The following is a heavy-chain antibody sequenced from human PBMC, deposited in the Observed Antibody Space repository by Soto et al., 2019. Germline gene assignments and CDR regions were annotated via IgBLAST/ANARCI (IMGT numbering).Heavy chain of an antibody. J-gene: IGHJ4*02. Sequence: QVQLVESGGGVVQPGRSLRLSCAASGFTFSSYGMHWVRQAPGKGREWVAVISYDGSNKYYADSVKGRFTISRDNSKNTLYLQMNSLRAEDTAVYYCANSGDSSGYLDYWGQGTLVTVSS. CDR3: ANSGDSSGYLDY. CDR1: GFTFSSYG. V-gene: IGHV3-30*18. CDR2: ISYDGSNK. D-gene: IGHD3-22*01.